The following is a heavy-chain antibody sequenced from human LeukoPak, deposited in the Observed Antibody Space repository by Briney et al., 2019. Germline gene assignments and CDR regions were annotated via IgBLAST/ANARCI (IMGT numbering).Heavy chain of an antibody. D-gene: IGHD1-1*01. CDR3: VKDLDGGTYASDF. CDR2: IHRDGSGD. J-gene: IGHJ4*02. CDR1: DFSFNNYN. Sequence: PGGSLRLSCAPSDFSFNNYNIHWVRQAPGKGLDWVAFIHRDGSGDSYADSVRGRFAISRDRSKNTLYLQMNSLRVEDTAMYYCVKDLDGGTYASDFWGQGTLVTVSS. V-gene: IGHV3-30*02.